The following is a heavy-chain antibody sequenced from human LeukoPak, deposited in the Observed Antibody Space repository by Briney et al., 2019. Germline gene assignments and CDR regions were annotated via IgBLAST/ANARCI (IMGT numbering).Heavy chain of an antibody. CDR2: INPNSGGT. V-gene: IGHV1-2*02. Sequence: ASVKVSCKTSGCTFTDYYMHWVRQAPGQGLEWMGWINPNSGGTNYAQKFQGRVTMTRDTSISTAYMELSRLRSDDTAVYYCARLIRDFWSGYLDYWGQGTLVTVSS. CDR3: ARLIRDFWSGYLDY. CDR1: GCTFTDYY. J-gene: IGHJ4*02. D-gene: IGHD3-3*01.